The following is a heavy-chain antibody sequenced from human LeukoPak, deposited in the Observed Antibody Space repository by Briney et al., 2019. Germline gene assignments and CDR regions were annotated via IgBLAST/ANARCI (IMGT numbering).Heavy chain of an antibody. D-gene: IGHD3-22*01. CDR3: ARDGDYYDSSGHSY. CDR1: GGSISSGSYY. Sequence: PSETLSLTCTVSGGSISSGSYYWSWIRQPAGKGLEWIGRIYTSGSTNYNPSLKSRVTISVDTSKNQFSLKLSSVTAADTAVYYCARDGDYYDSSGHSYWGQGTLVTVSS. CDR2: IYTSGST. J-gene: IGHJ4*02. V-gene: IGHV4-61*02.